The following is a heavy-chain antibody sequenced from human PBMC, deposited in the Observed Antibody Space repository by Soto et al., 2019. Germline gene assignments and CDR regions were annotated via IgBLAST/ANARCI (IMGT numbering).Heavy chain of an antibody. CDR1: GGSISSYY. D-gene: IGHD6-13*01. CDR3: ARHGRIAVACTLLTIPCYYYYIDV. CDR2: IYYSGST. J-gene: IGHJ6*03. V-gene: IGHV4-59*08. Sequence: PSETLSLTCTVSGGSISSYYWSWIRQPPGKGLEWIGYIYYSGSTNYNPSLKSRVTISVDTSKNQFSLKLSSVTAADTAVYYCARHGRIAVACTLLTIPCYYYYIDVWGKGTTVTVSS.